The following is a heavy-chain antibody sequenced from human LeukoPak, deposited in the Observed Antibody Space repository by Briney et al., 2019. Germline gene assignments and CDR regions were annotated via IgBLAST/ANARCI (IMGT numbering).Heavy chain of an antibody. CDR2: INHSGGT. CDR3: ARDGEYYDSSGYYPPDDY. J-gene: IGHJ4*02. D-gene: IGHD3-22*01. Sequence: SETLSLTCAVYGGSFSGYYWSWIRQPPGKGLEWIGEINHSGGTNYNPSLKSRVTISLDTSKNQFSLKVTSVTAADTAVYYCARDGEYYDSSGYYPPDDYWGQGTLVTVSS. CDR1: GGSFSGYY. V-gene: IGHV4-34*01.